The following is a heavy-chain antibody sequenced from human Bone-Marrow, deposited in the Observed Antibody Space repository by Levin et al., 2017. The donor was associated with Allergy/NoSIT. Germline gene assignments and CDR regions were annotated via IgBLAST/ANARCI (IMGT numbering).Heavy chain of an antibody. Sequence: PSETLSLTCTVSGDSISRSNSYWGWIRQPPGKGLEWIGGLYSGGDTYYNPSLRGRGTISVDTPKNQFSLRLISVTVADTAVYYCARSKTWNDAMAHFDPWGQGVLVTVSS. D-gene: IGHD1-1*01. CDR2: LYSGGDT. V-gene: IGHV4-39*01. CDR3: ARSKTWNDAMAHFDP. J-gene: IGHJ5*02. CDR1: GDSISRSNSY.